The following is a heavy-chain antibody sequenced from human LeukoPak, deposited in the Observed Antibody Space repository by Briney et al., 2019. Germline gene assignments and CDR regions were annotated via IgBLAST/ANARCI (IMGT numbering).Heavy chain of an antibody. CDR1: GGSFSGYY. V-gene: IGHV4-34*01. CDR2: INHSGST. Sequence: SETLSLTCAVYGGSFSGYYWSWIRQPPGKGLEWIGEINHSGSTNYNPSLKSRVTISVDASKNQFSLKLSSVTAADTAVYYCARRSSRRYYDILTGPNWFDPWGQGTLVTVSS. D-gene: IGHD3-9*01. CDR3: ARRSSRRYYDILTGPNWFDP. J-gene: IGHJ5*02.